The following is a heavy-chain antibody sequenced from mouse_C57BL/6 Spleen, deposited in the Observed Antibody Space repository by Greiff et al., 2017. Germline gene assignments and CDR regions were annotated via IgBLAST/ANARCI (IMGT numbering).Heavy chain of an antibody. D-gene: IGHD1-1*01. J-gene: IGHJ3*01. V-gene: IGHV5-4*01. CDR3: ARDQDYGSSYSFAY. CDR1: GFTFSSYA. CDR2: ISDGGSYT. Sequence: DVQLVESGGGLVKPGGSLKLSCAASGFTFSSYAMSWVRQTPEKRLEWVATISDGGSYTYYPDNVKGRFTISRDNAKNNLYLQMSHLKSEDTAMYYCARDQDYGSSYSFAYWGQGTLVTVSA.